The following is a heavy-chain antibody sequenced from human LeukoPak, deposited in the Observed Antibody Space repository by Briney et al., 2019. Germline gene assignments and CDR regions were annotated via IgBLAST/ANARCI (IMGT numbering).Heavy chain of an antibody. Sequence: PGGSLRLSCATSGFTFSDYSMTWVRQAPGKGPEWVSAISGRDTTTYYVDSVKGRFTISRDNSKNTVYLQMNNLRAEDTALYYCAKGHDTRTATLDYWGQGALVTVSS. CDR2: ISGRDTTT. CDR3: AKGHDTRTATLDY. J-gene: IGHJ4*02. CDR1: GFTFSDYS. V-gene: IGHV3-23*01. D-gene: IGHD1-1*01.